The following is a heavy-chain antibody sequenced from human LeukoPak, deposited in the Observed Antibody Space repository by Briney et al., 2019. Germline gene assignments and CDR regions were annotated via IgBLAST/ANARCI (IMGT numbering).Heavy chain of an antibody. V-gene: IGHV3-73*01. CDR3: TRSSYYYDSSGYYYVRYFDY. D-gene: IGHD3-22*01. CDR2: IRSKANSYAT. CDR1: GFTFSGSA. J-gene: IGHJ4*02. Sequence: PGGSLRLSCAASGFTFSGSAMHWVRQASGKGLEWVGRIRSKANSYATAYAASVKGRFTISRDDSKNTAYLQMNSLKTEDTAVYYCTRSSYYYDSSGYYYVRYFDYWGQGTLVTVSP.